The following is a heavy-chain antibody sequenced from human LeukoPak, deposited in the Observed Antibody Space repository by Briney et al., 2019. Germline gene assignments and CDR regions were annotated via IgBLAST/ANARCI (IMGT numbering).Heavy chain of an antibody. D-gene: IGHD6-19*01. CDR1: GFTFSSYG. CDR3: ASTSGWYEPIDY. V-gene: IGHV3-33*01. Sequence: GGSLRLSCAASGFTFSSYGMHWVRPAPGKGLEGVGVIWYDGSNKYYADSVKGRFTISRDNSKHTLYLQMNSLRAEDTAVYYCASTSGWYEPIDYWGQGTLVTVSS. CDR2: IWYDGSNK. J-gene: IGHJ4*02.